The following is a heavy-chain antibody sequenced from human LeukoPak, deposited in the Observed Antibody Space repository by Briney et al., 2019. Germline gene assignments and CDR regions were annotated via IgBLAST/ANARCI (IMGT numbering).Heavy chain of an antibody. J-gene: IGHJ5*02. Sequence: ASVKVSCKASGYTFTSYGISWVRQAPGQGLEWMGWISAYNGNTNYAQKLQGRVTITTDTSTSTAYMELRSLRSDDTAVYYCARDLGYCSGGSCHNWFDPWGQGTLVTVSS. CDR3: ARDLGYCSGGSCHNWFDP. CDR1: GYTFTSYG. V-gene: IGHV1-18*01. CDR2: ISAYNGNT. D-gene: IGHD2-15*01.